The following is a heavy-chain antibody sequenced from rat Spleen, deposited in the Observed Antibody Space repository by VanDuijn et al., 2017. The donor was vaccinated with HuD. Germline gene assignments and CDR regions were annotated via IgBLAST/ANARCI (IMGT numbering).Heavy chain of an antibody. D-gene: IGHD1-2*01. Sequence: VQLVESGGGLVQPGRSLKLSCAASGFTFTKYGMSWVRQAPTKGLEWMGVIWGNGSPNYNSALKSRLIISRDTSKSQVYLKMNSLQTEDTATYYCARADISAISTDGIWGQGVMVTVSS. CDR1: GFTFTKYG. J-gene: IGHJ2*01. V-gene: IGHV2-13*01. CDR2: IWGNGSP. CDR3: ARADISAISTDGI.